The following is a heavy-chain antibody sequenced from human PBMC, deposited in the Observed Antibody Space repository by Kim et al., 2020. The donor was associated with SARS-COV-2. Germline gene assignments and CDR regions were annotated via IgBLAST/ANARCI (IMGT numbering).Heavy chain of an antibody. J-gene: IGHJ4*02. CDR2: K. V-gene: IGHV3-23*01. D-gene: IGHD2-2*01. Sequence: KYSSDTWKGRFTNTRNNPKNTLKLEMNSLRAEDTAVYYCAETRNFDYWGQGTLVTVSS. CDR3: AETRNFDY.